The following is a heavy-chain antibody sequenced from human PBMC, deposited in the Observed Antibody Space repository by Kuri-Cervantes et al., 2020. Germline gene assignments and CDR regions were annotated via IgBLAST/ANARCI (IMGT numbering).Heavy chain of an antibody. D-gene: IGHD2-2*02. J-gene: IGHJ6*03. CDR3: ARRVPAAIGYYYYYMDV. CDR1: GSTFSTYS. Sequence: GSLRLSCAASGSTFSTYSINWVRQAPGEGLEWIGSIYHSGSTYYNPSLKSRVTISVDTSKNQFSLKLSSVTAADTAVYYCARRVPAAIGYYYYYMDVWGKGTTVTVSS. V-gene: IGHV4-38-2*01. CDR2: IYHSGST.